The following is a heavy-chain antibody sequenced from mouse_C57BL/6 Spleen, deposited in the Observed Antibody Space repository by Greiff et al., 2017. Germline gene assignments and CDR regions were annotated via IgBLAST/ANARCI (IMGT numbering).Heavy chain of an antibody. Sequence: QVQLQQPGAELVRPGSSVKLSCKASGYTFTSYWMHWVKQRPIQGLEWIGNIDPSDSETHYNQKFKDKATLTVDKSSSTAYMQLSSLTSEDSAVYYCARREGIYYYGSSYDAMDYRGQGTSVTVSS. CDR1: GYTFTSYW. CDR2: IDPSDSET. J-gene: IGHJ4*01. V-gene: IGHV1-52*01. D-gene: IGHD1-1*01. CDR3: ARREGIYYYGSSYDAMDY.